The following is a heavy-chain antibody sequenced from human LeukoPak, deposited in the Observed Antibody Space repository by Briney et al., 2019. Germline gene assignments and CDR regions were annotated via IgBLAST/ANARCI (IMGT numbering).Heavy chain of an antibody. CDR2: ISDSGGST. CDR1: GITLSNYG. D-gene: IGHD3-22*01. J-gene: IGHJ4*02. CDR3: AKRGVVIRVILVGFHKEAYYFDS. V-gene: IGHV3-23*01. Sequence: GGSLRLSCAVSGITLSNYGMSWVRQAPGKGLEWVAGISDSGGSTNYADSVKGRFTISRDNPKNTLYLKMNSLRAEDTAVYFCAKRGVVIRVILVGFHKEAYYFDSWGQGALVTVSS.